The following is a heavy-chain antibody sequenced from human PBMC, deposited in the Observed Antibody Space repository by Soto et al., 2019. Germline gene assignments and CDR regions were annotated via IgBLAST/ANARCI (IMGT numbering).Heavy chain of an antibody. CDR2: IYNDGTYS. V-gene: IGHV3-74*01. CDR1: GFIFKMYW. D-gene: IGHD3-10*01. Sequence: PSETLRLSCAASGFIFKMYWMHWFRQSPGKGLVWISRIYNDGTYSDYADSVRGRFTISRDNVNDTLYLQMNNLRAEDSGLYYCTRGPRPISTGTGAYWGQGTQVTVSS. J-gene: IGHJ4*02. CDR3: TRGPRPISTGTGAY.